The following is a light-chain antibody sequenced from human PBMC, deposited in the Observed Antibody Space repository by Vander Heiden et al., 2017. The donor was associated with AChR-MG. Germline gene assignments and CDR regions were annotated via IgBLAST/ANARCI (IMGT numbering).Light chain of an antibody. CDR3: QSYDNGLSVWV. J-gene: IGLJ3*02. Sequence: QTVLTPPPSVSGAPSHRVTISCSGRGFHFGETLHVHWYQQLPGAAPRLLIFGNIKRPSRVPDRFSGSKSGTSASLTISGLQTEDEADYYCQSYDNGLSVWVFGGGTKLTVL. V-gene: IGLV1-40*01. CDR2: GNI. CDR1: GFHFGETLH.